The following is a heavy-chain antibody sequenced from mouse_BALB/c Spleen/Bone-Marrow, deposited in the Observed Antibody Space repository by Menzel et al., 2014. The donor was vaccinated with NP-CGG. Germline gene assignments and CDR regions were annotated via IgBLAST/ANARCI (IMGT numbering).Heavy chain of an antibody. D-gene: IGHD1-1*01. J-gene: IGHJ4*01. CDR3: ARGGGSSHNYAMDY. CDR2: ISYSGST. Sequence: VQLKQSGPSLVKPSQTLSLTCSVTGDSITSGYWNWIRKFPGNKLEYMGYISYSGSTYYNPSLKSRISITRDTSKNQYYRQLNSVTTEDTATYYCARGGGSSHNYAMDYWGQGTSVTVSS. V-gene: IGHV3-8*02. CDR1: GDSITSGY.